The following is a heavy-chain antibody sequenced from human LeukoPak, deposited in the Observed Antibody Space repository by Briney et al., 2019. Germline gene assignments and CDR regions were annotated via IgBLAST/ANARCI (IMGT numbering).Heavy chain of an antibody. J-gene: IGHJ1*01. Sequence: GGSLRLSCAASGFTFSTYTMDWVRQAPGKGLEWVAVIWYDGSNKYYADSVKGRFTISRDNSKNTLYLQMNSLRAEDTAVYYCARDHYYGSGSYYNPEYFQHWGQGTLVTVSS. D-gene: IGHD3-10*01. V-gene: IGHV3-33*08. CDR1: GFTFSTYT. CDR2: IWYDGSNK. CDR3: ARDHYYGSGSYYNPEYFQH.